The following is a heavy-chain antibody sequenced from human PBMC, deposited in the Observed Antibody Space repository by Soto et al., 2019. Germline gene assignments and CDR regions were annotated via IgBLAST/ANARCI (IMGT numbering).Heavy chain of an antibody. Sequence: ASVKVSCKASGYTFTTYDINWVRQAPGQGLEWLGWMDPNSGSTGYAQNFQGRITMTRNISRNTAHMELSSLQSEDTAVYYRARERKFDFWRKGLDVWGQGTTVTVSS. V-gene: IGHV1-8*01. D-gene: IGHD3-3*01. CDR2: MDPNSGST. CDR1: GYTFTTYD. J-gene: IGHJ6*02. CDR3: ARERKFDFWRKGLDV.